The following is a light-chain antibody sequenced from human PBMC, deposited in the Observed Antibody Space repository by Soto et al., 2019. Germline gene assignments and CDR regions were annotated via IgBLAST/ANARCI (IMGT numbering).Light chain of an antibody. Sequence: IVLTQSPATLSVSTGETATLSCGASQRVGIHLAWYQQKPGQAPRLLIYSASTRASGIPDRFSGSGSGTDFTLTISRLEPEDFAVYYCQEYDGAPPITFGLGTRLEIK. J-gene: IGKJ5*01. CDR2: SAS. CDR1: QRVGIH. V-gene: IGKV3-15*01. CDR3: QEYDGAPPIT.